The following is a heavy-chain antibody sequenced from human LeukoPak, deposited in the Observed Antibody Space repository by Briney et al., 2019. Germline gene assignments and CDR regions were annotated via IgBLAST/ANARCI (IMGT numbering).Heavy chain of an antibody. CDR2: IWYDGTDK. J-gene: IGHJ4*02. D-gene: IGHD1-26*01. CDR3: AKDWGGSSWSYFDS. V-gene: IGHV3-33*06. CDR1: GFTFRSYG. Sequence: PGRSLRLSCAASGFTFRSYGMHWVRQAPGKGLEWEGVIWYDGTDKYYADSVKGRFTISRDNSKNTLYLQMNSLRAEDTAVYYCAKDWGGSSWSYFDSWGQGTLVTVSS.